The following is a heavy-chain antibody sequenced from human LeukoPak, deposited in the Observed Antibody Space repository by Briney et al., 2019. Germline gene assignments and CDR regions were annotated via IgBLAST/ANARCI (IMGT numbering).Heavy chain of an antibody. D-gene: IGHD5/OR15-5a*01. CDR1: GFTVSSNY. J-gene: IGHJ6*02. CDR2: IYSGGST. CDR3: ASESTIPDPAYYYYGMDV. Sequence: GGSLRLSCAASGFTVSSNYMSWVRQAPGKGLEWVSVIYSGGSTYYADSVKGRFTISRDNSKNTLYLQMNSLRAEDTAVYYCASESTIPDPAYYYYGMDVWGQGTTVTVSS. V-gene: IGHV3-66*01.